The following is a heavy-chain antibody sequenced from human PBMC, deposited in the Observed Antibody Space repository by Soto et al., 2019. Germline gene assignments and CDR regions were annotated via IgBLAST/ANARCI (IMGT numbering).Heavy chain of an antibody. CDR2: IYSGGTT. CDR1: GFSVSSNY. D-gene: IGHD1-26*01. J-gene: IGHJ4*02. CDR3: ARRYIVGVTGEY. Sequence: EVQLVETGGGMIQPGGSLRLSCAVSGFSVSSNYMSWVRQAPGKGLERVSLIYSGGTTSYADSVKGRFIISSDSSKNTLFLQMNSLRVEDTAVYYCARRYIVGVTGEYWGQGTLVTVSS. V-gene: IGHV3-53*02.